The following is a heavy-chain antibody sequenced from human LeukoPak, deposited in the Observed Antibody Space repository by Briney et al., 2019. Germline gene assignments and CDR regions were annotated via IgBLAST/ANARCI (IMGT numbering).Heavy chain of an antibody. J-gene: IGHJ3*02. CDR3: ARGGITGTTRGPTRLNDAFDI. Sequence: ASVKVSCKASGYTFTAYYIHWVRQAPGQGLEWMGRINPNSGGTNYAQKFQGWVTMTRDTSISTAYMELSRLRSDDTAVYYCARGGITGTTRGPTRLNDAFDIWGQGTMVTVSS. V-gene: IGHV1-2*04. CDR1: GYTFTAYY. CDR2: INPNSGGT. D-gene: IGHD1-20*01.